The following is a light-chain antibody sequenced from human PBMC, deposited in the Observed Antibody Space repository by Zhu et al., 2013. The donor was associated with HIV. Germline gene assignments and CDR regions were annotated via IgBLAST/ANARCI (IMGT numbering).Light chain of an antibody. CDR2: DVS. CDR3: QQRGSWPLT. V-gene: IGKV3D-20*02. CDR1: QSVSSSY. J-gene: IGKJ4*01. Sequence: EIVLTQSPGTLSLSPGERATLSCRASQSVSSSYLAWYQQKPGQAPRLLIYDVSKRATGIPARFSGSGSGTDFTLTISSLEPEDFAVYYCQQRGSWPLTFGGGTKVEVK.